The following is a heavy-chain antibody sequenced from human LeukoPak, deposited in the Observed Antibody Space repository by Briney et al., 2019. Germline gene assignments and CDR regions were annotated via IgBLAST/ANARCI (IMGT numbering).Heavy chain of an antibody. CDR2: ISSSSSYI. Sequence: GGSLRLSCAASGFTFSSYAMSWVRQAPGKGLEWVSSISSSSSYIYYADSVKGRFTISRDNAKNSLYLQMNSLRAEDTAVYYCARTGEIWFGVPLDYWGQGTLVTVSS. CDR1: GFTFSSYA. CDR3: ARTGEIWFGVPLDY. V-gene: IGHV3-21*01. D-gene: IGHD3-10*01. J-gene: IGHJ4*02.